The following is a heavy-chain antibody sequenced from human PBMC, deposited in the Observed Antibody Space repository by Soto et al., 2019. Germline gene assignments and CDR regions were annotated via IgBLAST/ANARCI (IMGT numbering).Heavy chain of an antibody. J-gene: IGHJ4*02. CDR2: ISWNSGSI. CDR1: GFTFDDYA. Sequence: EVQLVESGGGLVQPGRSLRLSCAASGFTFDDYAMHWVRQAPGKGLEWVSGISWNSGSIGYADSVKGRFTISRDNAKNXLYLQMNSLRAEDTALDYCAKDSSSWSLTSYYFDYWGQGTLVTVSS. V-gene: IGHV3-9*01. CDR3: AKDSSSWSLTSYYFDY. D-gene: IGHD6-13*01.